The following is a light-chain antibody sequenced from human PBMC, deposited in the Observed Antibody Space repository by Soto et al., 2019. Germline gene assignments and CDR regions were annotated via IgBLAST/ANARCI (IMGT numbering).Light chain of an antibody. V-gene: IGLV2-23*01. CDR1: SSDVGSYNL. CDR2: EGN. CDR3: CSYAGTTTFG. Sequence: QSALTQPASVSGSPGQSITISCTGTSSDVGSYNLVSWYQQHPGKAPKLMIYEGNKRPSGVSNRFSGSKSANTASLTISGLQTEDEADYYCCSYAGTTTFGFGTGTKLTVL. J-gene: IGLJ1*01.